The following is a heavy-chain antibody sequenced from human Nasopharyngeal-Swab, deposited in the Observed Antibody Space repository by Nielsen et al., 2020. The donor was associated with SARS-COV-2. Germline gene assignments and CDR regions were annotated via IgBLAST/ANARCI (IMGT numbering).Heavy chain of an antibody. J-gene: IGHJ4*02. CDR1: GFTFSPYW. V-gene: IGHV3-7*01. Sequence: GGSLRLSCAASGFTFSPYWMTWVRQAPGKGLEWVANVKQDGTEKYFVDSVKGRFTISRDNAKNSLYLHMNSLRAEETAVYYCARDEILDYWGQGTLVTVSS. CDR2: VKQDGTEK. D-gene: IGHD2/OR15-2a*01. CDR3: ARDEILDY.